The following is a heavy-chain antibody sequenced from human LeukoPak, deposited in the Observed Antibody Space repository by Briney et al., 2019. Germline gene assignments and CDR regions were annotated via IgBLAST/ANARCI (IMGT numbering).Heavy chain of an antibody. CDR3: ARDLKFYYGSGSYPDY. J-gene: IGHJ4*02. D-gene: IGHD3-10*01. Sequence: GGSLRLSCAASGFTFSSYWMSWVRQAPGKGLEWVANIKQDGSGKYYVDSVKGRFTISRDNAKNSLYLQMNSLRAEDTAVYYCARDLKFYYGSGSYPDYWGQGTLVTVSS. CDR1: GFTFSSYW. V-gene: IGHV3-7*03. CDR2: IKQDGSGK.